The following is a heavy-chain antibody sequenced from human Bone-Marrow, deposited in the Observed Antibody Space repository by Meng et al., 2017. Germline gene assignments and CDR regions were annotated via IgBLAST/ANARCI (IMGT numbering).Heavy chain of an antibody. J-gene: IGHJ4*02. CDR1: GFTFSNAW. Sequence: GESLKISCAASGFTFSNAWMSWVRQAPGKGLEWVGRIKSKTDGGTTDYAAPVKGRFTISRDDSKNTLYLQMNSLKTEDTAVYYCTTIDDSSGYYEYYFDYWGQGTLVTISS. D-gene: IGHD3-22*01. CDR3: TTIDDSSGYYEYYFDY. V-gene: IGHV3-15*01. CDR2: IKSKTDGGTT.